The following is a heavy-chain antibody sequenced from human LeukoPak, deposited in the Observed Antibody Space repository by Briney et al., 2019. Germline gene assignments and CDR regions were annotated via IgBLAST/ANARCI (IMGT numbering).Heavy chain of an antibody. CDR3: ATGSGSYFPAAY. V-gene: IGHV4-34*08. CDR1: GFTFSSYS. J-gene: IGHJ4*02. Sequence: GSLRLSCAASGFTFSSYSMNWVRQAPGKGLEWIGEINHSGSTNYNPSLKSRVTISVDTSKNQFSLKLSSVTAADTAVYYCATGSGSYFPAAYWGQGTLVTVSS. CDR2: INHSGST. D-gene: IGHD3-10*01.